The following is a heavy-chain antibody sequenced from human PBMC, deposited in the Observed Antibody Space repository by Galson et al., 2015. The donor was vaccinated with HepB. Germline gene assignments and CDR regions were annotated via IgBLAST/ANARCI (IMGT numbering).Heavy chain of an antibody. CDR1: GYTFTDFG. CDR3: AKGLGEIAVAAIFFDF. D-gene: IGHD6-19*01. CDR2: ISAYNGNK. V-gene: IGHV1-18*04. J-gene: IGHJ4*02. Sequence: SVKVSCKASGYTFTDFGISWVRQAPGQGLEWLGWISAYNGNKNYAQKLQGRVIMTTDTSTSTAYMELRRLRSDDTAVYYCAKGLGEIAVAAIFFDFWGQGTLVTVSS.